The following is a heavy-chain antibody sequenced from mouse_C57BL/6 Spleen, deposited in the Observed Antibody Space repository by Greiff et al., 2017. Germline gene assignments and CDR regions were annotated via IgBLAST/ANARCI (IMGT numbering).Heavy chain of an antibody. Sequence: VQLQQSGPELVKPGASVKMSCKASGYTFTDYNMHWVKQSHGKSLEWIGYINPNNGGTSSNQKFKGKATLTVNKSSSTAYMELRSLTSEDSAVYYCATGYYGSSYVGFDYWGQGTTLTVSS. D-gene: IGHD1-1*01. CDR2: INPNNGGT. V-gene: IGHV1-22*01. J-gene: IGHJ2*01. CDR1: GYTFTDYN. CDR3: ATGYYGSSYVGFDY.